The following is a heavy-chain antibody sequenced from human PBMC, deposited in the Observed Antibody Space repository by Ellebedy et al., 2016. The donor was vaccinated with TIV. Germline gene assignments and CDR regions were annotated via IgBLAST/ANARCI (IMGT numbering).Heavy chain of an antibody. CDR1: GYTFTNYY. CDR2: INTNTGGA. J-gene: IGHJ4*02. D-gene: IGHD6-25*01. V-gene: IGHV1-2*02. Sequence: AASVKVSCKASGYTFTNYYIHWVRQAPGQGLEWMGWINTNTGGANYVQKFQGRLTMARDTSTTTVFMELSSLKTDDTALYFCARAALVGYSSSAFDFWGQGTLVTVS. CDR3: ARAALVGYSSSAFDF.